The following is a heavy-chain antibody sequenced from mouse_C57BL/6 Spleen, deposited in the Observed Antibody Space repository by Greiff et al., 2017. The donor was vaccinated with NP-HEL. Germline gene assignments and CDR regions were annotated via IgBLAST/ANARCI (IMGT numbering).Heavy chain of an antibody. CDR2: IYPGDGDT. D-gene: IGHD2-2*01. Sequence: QVQLKQSGPELVKPGASVKISCKASGYAFSSSWMNWVKQRPGKGLEWIGRIYPGDGDTNYNGKFKGKATLTADKSSSTAYMQLSSLTSEDSAVYFCARNMVTTAYWGQGTLVTVSA. V-gene: IGHV1-82*01. CDR3: ARNMVTTAY. J-gene: IGHJ3*01. CDR1: GYAFSSSW.